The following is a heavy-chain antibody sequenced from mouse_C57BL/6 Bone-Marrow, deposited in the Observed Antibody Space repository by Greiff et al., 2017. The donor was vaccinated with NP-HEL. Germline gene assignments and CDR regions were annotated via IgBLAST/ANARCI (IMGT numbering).Heavy chain of an antibody. J-gene: IGHJ2*01. V-gene: IGHV1-5*01. CDR3: TLITTGVADY. D-gene: IGHD1-1*01. CDR1: GYTFTSYW. CDR2: IYPGNSDT. Sequence: VQLQQSGTVLARPGASVKMSCKTSGYTFTSYWMHWVKQRPGQGLEWIGAIYPGNSDTSYNQKFKGKAKLTAVTSASTAYMELSSLTNEDSAVNYCTLITTGVADYWGQGTTLTVSS.